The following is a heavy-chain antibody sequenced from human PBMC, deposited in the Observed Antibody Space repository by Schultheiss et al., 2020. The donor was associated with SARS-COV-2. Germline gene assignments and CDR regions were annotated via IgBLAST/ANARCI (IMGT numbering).Heavy chain of an antibody. CDR3: AKDLGPY. V-gene: IGHV3-30*18. J-gene: IGHJ4*02. Sequence: GRSLRLSCAASGFTFSSYGMHWVRQAPGKGLEWVAVISYDGSNKYYADSVKGRFTISRDNSKNTLYLQMNSLRAEDTAVYYCAKDLGPYWGQGTLVTVSS. CDR2: ISYDGSNK. CDR1: GFTFSSYG. D-gene: IGHD7-27*01.